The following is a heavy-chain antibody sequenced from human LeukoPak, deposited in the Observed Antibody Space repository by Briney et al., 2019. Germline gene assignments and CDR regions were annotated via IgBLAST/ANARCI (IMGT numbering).Heavy chain of an antibody. CDR3: AKLWFGELFTDPYYMDV. V-gene: IGHV3-30*02. CDR2: IRYDGSNK. D-gene: IGHD3-10*01. Sequence: GGSLRLSCAASGFTFSSYGMHWVRQAPCKGLEWVAFIRYDGSNKYYADSVKGRFTISRGNSKNTLYLQMNSLRAEDTAVYYCAKLWFGELFTDPYYMDVWGKGTTVTISS. CDR1: GFTFSSYG. J-gene: IGHJ6*03.